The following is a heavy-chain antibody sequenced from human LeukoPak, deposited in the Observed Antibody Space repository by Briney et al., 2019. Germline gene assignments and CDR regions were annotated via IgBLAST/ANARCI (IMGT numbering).Heavy chain of an antibody. D-gene: IGHD3-22*01. CDR1: GYTFTGYY. CDR3: AREAYYYDSSGYYKYFQH. V-gene: IGHV1-2*04. J-gene: IGHJ1*01. Sequence: GASVKVSCKASGYTFTGYYMHWVRQAPGQGLEWMGWINPNSGGTNYAQKFQGWVTMTRDTSISTAYMELSRLRSDDTAVYYCAREAYYYDSSGYYKYFQHWGQGTLVTVSS. CDR2: INPNSGGT.